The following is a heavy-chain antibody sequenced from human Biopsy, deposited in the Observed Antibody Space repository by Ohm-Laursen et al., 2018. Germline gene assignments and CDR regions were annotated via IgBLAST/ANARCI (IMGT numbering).Heavy chain of an antibody. D-gene: IGHD4-23*01. Sequence: SDTLSLTCTVSGGSIGGSGDYWSWIRQPPGKGLEWIGHISYTGYTSYNASLKSRVTISVDTSRNHFSLRLSSLTAADTAVYYCARGSNDFGGLYFPRWGQGTLLTVSS. CDR3: ARGSNDFGGLYFPR. J-gene: IGHJ4*02. CDR2: ISYTGYT. V-gene: IGHV4-61*03. CDR1: GGSIGGSGDY.